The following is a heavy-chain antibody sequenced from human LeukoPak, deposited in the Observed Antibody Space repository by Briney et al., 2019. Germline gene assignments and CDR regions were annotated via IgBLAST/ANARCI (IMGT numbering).Heavy chain of an antibody. D-gene: IGHD3-10*01. Sequence: GGSLRLSCSASGFTFSTYAMHWVRQAPGKGLEYVSSITSDGGSTYYADSVKGRFTISRDNSKNTLYLQVNSLKPEDTAVYYCVKDQSGSGSWWGQGTLVTVSS. CDR2: ITSDGGST. CDR3: VKDQSGSGSW. V-gene: IGHV3-64D*06. CDR1: GFTFSTYA. J-gene: IGHJ4*02.